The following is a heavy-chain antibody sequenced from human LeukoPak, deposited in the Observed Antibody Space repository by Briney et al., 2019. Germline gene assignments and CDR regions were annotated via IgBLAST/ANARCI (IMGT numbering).Heavy chain of an antibody. V-gene: IGHV1-18*01. D-gene: IGHD2-15*01. CDR1: GYTFTSYG. Sequence: ASVKVSCKASGYTFTSYGISWVRQAPGQGLEWMGWISPFNGNTNYAQKVQGRVTMTTDTSTSTVYMELRSLRSDATAVYYCARDLDIVVVAAALRHYGLDVWGQETTVTVSS. J-gene: IGHJ6*02. CDR2: ISPFNGNT. CDR3: ARDLDIVVVAAALRHYGLDV.